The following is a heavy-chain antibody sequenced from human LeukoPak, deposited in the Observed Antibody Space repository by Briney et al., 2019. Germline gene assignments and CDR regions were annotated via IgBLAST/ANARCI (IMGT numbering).Heavy chain of an antibody. D-gene: IGHD6-19*01. CDR1: RFTFSDHH. CDR2: ISSSSSYI. V-gene: IGHV3-21*01. J-gene: IGHJ4*02. CDR3: ARFPGYSSGWFFDY. Sequence: PGGSLRLSCATSRFTFSDHHIDWVRQAPGKGLEWVSSISSSSSYIYYADSVKGRFTISRDNAKNSLHLQMNSLRAEDTAVYYCARFPGYSSGWFFDYWGQGTLVTVSS.